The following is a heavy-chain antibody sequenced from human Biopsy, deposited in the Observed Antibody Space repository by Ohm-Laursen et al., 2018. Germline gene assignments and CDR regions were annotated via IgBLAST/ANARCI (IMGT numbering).Heavy chain of an antibody. D-gene: IGHD1-26*01. J-gene: IGHJ3*01. CDR2: INIDGSTT. CDR3: ARLNSGTYDASDL. Sequence: SLRLSCAASGFSFSSYWMHWVRQGPGKGLVWVSRINIDGSTTRYADSVKGRFTISRDNAQNSPYLHMNSLRAEDTAVYYCARLNSGTYDASDLWGQGTMVIVSS. CDR1: GFSFSSYW. V-gene: IGHV3-74*01.